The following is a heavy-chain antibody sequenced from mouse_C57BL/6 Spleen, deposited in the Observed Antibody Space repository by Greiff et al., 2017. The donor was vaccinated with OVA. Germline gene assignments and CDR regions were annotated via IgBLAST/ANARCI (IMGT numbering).Heavy chain of an antibody. D-gene: IGHD2-12*01. CDR1: GYAFTNYL. Sequence: VQLQQSGAELVRPGTSVKVSCKASGYAFTNYLLEWVKQRPGQGLEWIGVINPGSGGTNYNEKFKGKATLTADKSSSTAYMQLSSLTSEDSAVYFCARRSYYQGYFDVWGTGTTVTVSS. CDR2: INPGSGGT. CDR3: ARRSYYQGYFDV. J-gene: IGHJ1*03. V-gene: IGHV1-54*01.